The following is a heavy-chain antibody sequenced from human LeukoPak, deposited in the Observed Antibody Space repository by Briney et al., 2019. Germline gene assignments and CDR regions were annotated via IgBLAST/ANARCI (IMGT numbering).Heavy chain of an antibody. V-gene: IGHV3-74*01. CDR3: VSFYETY. CDR1: GNYW. D-gene: IGHD2-2*01. CDR2: INSDGSWT. J-gene: IGHJ4*02. Sequence: PGGSLRLSCAASGNYWMHWVRQAPGKGLVWVSHINSDGSWTSYADSVKGRFTISKDNAKNTVYLQMNNLRAEDTAVYYCVSFYETYWGWGTLVTVS.